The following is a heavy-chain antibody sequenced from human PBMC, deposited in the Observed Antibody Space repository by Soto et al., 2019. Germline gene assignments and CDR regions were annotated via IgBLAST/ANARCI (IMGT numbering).Heavy chain of an antibody. V-gene: IGHV3-15*07. CDR1: GFTFSNAW. Sequence: EVQLVESGGGLVKPGGSLRLSCAASGFTFSNAWMNWVRQAPGQELEWVGRIKSKTDGGTTDYAAPVKGRFTISRDDSKNTLYMQMNSLKTDDTGVYYCTTDKRFHSYYYYGMDVWGQGTTVTVSS. CDR2: IKSKTDGGTT. CDR3: TTDKRFHSYYYYGMDV. D-gene: IGHD3-3*01. J-gene: IGHJ6*02.